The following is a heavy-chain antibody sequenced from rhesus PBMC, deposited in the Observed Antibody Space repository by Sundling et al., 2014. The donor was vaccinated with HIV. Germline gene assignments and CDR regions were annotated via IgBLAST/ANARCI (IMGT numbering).Heavy chain of an antibody. J-gene: IGHJ4*01. CDR1: VYSISSGYY. CDR3: AKHWGWLHIDY. CDR2: ISGTSGST. V-gene: IGHV4-99*01. Sequence: QVQLQESGPGLVKPSETLSLTCAVSVYSISSGYYWGWIRQPPGKGLEYIGYISGTSGSTYYNPSLKSRVTISKDTSKNQFSLKLSSVTAADTAVYYCAKHWGWLHIDYWGQGVLVSVSS. D-gene: IGHD3-3*01.